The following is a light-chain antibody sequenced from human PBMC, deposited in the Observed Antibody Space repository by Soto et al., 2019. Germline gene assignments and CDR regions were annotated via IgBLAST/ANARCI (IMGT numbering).Light chain of an antibody. CDR3: SLYTTDSTYV. V-gene: IGLV2-18*01. CDR2: EVT. Sequence: SALAQPLSVFGSPGQSVTISCTGTSSDFGSYNRVSCYKRPPGTGPKLMIYEVTNRPSSFPGRFSGSKSRNTASLTKCWLQAEDEAEYYCSLYTTDSTYVFGTGTKVTVL. CDR1: SSDFGSYNR. J-gene: IGLJ1*01.